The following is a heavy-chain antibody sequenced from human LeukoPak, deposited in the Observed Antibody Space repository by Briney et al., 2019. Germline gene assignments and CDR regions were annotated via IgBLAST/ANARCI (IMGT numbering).Heavy chain of an antibody. CDR3: EDGIRYCSGGSCIDY. D-gene: IGHD2-15*01. CDR1: GFTVSSNY. J-gene: IGHJ4*02. Sequence: GGALRLSCAAPGFTVSSNYMSWVRQAPGKVLEWVSVIYSGGSTYYADSVKGRFTISRDNSRNTLYLQMNSLRAEDTVFYHAEDGIRYCSGGSCIDYWGQGTLVTVSS. CDR2: IYSGGST. V-gene: IGHV3-53*05.